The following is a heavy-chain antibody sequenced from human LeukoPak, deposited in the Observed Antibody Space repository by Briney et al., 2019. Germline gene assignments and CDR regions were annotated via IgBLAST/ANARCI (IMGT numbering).Heavy chain of an antibody. J-gene: IGHJ4*02. CDR2: IYYSGST. V-gene: IGHV4-59*01. CDR1: GGSISSYY. Sequence: SETLSLTCRVSGGSISSYYWSWIRQPPGQALDWIGYIYYSGSTNYNPSLKSRVTISVDTSKNQFSLKLSSVTAADTAVYYCARGGDVLRYFDWLVGSNGFDYWGQGTLVTVSS. D-gene: IGHD3-9*01. CDR3: ARGGDVLRYFDWLVGSNGFDY.